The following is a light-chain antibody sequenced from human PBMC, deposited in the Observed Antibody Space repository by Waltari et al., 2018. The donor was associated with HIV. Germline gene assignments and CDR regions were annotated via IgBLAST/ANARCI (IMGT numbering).Light chain of an antibody. CDR1: QSVGSTY. J-gene: IGKJ4*01. CDR3: QQYGSLPLT. V-gene: IGKV3D-20*01. Sequence: IDLTQSPPTLSLSRGQRAYLSCGASQSVGSTYLAWYQQRPGLAPRLLIYDASNTATGIPDRFSGSGSGKDFSLTISRLEPEDFAVYFCQQYGSLPLTFGGGTKVEIK. CDR2: DAS.